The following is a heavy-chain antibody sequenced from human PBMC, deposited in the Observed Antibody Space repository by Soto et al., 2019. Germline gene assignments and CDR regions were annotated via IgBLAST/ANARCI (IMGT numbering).Heavy chain of an antibody. D-gene: IGHD3-3*01. J-gene: IGHJ4*02. CDR2: ISSSGSTI. CDR3: ARGWGVTIFGVVIPNLFDY. V-gene: IGHV3-11*01. CDR1: GFTFSEYY. Sequence: GGSLRLSCAASGFTFSEYYMSWIRQAPGKGLEWVSYISSSGSTIYYADSVKGRFTISRDNAKNSLYLQMNSLRAEDTAVYYCARGWGVTIFGVVIPNLFDYWGQGTLVTVSS.